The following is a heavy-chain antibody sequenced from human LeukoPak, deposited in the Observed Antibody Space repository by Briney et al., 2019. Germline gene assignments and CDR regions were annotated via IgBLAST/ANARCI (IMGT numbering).Heavy chain of an antibody. CDR2: INHSGST. CDR3: ATYHDISSGYTFDS. Sequence: PSETLSLTCAVYGGSFSGYYWSWIRQPPGKGLEWIGEINHSGSTNYNPSLKSRVTILVDKSKNQFSLKLSSVTAADTAVYYCATYHDISSGYTFDSWGQGTLVTVSS. V-gene: IGHV4-34*01. J-gene: IGHJ4*02. D-gene: IGHD3-9*01. CDR1: GGSFSGYY.